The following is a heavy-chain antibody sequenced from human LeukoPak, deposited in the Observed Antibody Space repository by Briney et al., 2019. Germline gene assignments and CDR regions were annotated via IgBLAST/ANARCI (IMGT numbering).Heavy chain of an antibody. J-gene: IGHJ4*02. CDR3: ARGNYYDFWSGYYPDY. CDR1: GGTFSRYA. V-gene: IGHV1-69*13. Sequence: ASVKVSCKASGGTFSRYAISWVRQAPGQGLEWMGGIIPIFGTANYAQKFQGRVTITADESTSTAYMELSSLRSEDTAVYYCARGNYYDFWSGYYPDYWGQGTLVTISS. CDR2: IIPIFGTA. D-gene: IGHD3-3*01.